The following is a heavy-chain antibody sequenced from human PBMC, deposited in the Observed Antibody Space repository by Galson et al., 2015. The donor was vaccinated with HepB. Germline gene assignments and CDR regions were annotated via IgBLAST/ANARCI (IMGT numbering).Heavy chain of an antibody. D-gene: IGHD5-18*01. Sequence: SLRLSCAASGFSLGSYSMNWVRQAPGKGLEWVSFISSSRSRIYYADSVKGRFTVFRDNAKNSVFLQMDSLRVEDTAVYYCARGSGYTYGPLDYWGQGTLVSVSS. CDR2: ISSSRSRI. CDR1: GFSLGSYS. V-gene: IGHV3-21*01. J-gene: IGHJ4*02. CDR3: ARGSGYTYGPLDY.